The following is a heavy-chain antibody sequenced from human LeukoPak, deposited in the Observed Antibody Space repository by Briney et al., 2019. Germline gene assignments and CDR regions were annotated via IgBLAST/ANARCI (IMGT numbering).Heavy chain of an antibody. J-gene: IGHJ4*02. V-gene: IGHV4-39*01. CDR2: IYYSGST. CDR1: GGSISSYY. Sequence: PSETLSLTCTVSGGSISSYYWSWIRQPPGKGLEWIGSIYYSGSTYYNPSLKSRVTISVDTSKNQFSLKLSSVTAADTAVYYCARHGVQGVGAVDYWGQGTLVTVSS. CDR3: ARHGVQGVGAVDY. D-gene: IGHD1-26*01.